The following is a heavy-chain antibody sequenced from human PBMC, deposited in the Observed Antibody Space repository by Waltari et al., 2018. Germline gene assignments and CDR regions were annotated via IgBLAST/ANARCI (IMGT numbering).Heavy chain of an antibody. D-gene: IGHD7-27*01. CDR2: ISNDGNNK. CDR1: GFTFSTFA. J-gene: IGHJ4*02. V-gene: IGHV3-30-3*01. CDR3: VKDRGTGDGMYYFNN. Sequence: QVQLVESGEGVVQPGRSLRLSCAASGFTFSTFAIHWVRQAPGKLLDWVVCISNDGNNKFYAVSVKGRFTISRDNSKNMLQLQMNSLRVEDTTIYYCVKDRGTGDGMYYFNNWGQGTLVTVSS.